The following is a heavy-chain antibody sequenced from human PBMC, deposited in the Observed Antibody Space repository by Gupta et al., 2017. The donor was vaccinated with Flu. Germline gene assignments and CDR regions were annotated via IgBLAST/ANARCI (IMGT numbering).Heavy chain of an antibody. CDR2: IIPIFGTG. CDR3: ASPRGALLGYDGMDV. Sequence: QVQLVLSGAEVKKPGSSVKVSCKASGGTFSSYAISWVREDPGQGLEWMGGIIPIFGTGNYAQKFQGRDTMSADEYTRTAYMELSSHRSEDTAVYDCASPRGALLGYDGMDVWGQGTTGTVAS. V-gene: IGHV1-69*01. J-gene: IGHJ6*02. CDR1: GGTFSSYA. D-gene: IGHD3-10*01.